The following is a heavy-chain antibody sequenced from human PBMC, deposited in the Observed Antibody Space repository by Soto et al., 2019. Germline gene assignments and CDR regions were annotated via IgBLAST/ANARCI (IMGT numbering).Heavy chain of an antibody. CDR1: GFSLSTSGVG. CDR3: AHRGTEGIAAAGARGAFDI. Sequence: QITLKESGPTLVKPTQTLTLTCTFSGFSLSTSGVGVGWIRQPPGKALEWLALIYWDDDKRYSPSLKSRLTITKDTSKNQVVLTMTNMDPVDTATYYCAHRGTEGIAAAGARGAFDIWGQGTMVTVSS. D-gene: IGHD6-13*01. CDR2: IYWDDDK. J-gene: IGHJ3*02. V-gene: IGHV2-5*02.